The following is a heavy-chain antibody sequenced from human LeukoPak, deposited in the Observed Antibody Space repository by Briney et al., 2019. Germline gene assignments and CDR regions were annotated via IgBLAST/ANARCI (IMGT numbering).Heavy chain of an antibody. CDR1: GFTFSSYG. Sequence: GGSLRLSCAASGFTFSSYGMHWVRQAPGKGLEWVAFIRYDGSNKYYADSVKGRFTISRDNSKNTLYLQMNSLRAEDTAVYYCARSPGIGYCSSTSCTGAFDIWGQGTMVTVSS. D-gene: IGHD2-2*01. V-gene: IGHV3-30*02. J-gene: IGHJ3*02. CDR3: ARSPGIGYCSSTSCTGAFDI. CDR2: IRYDGSNK.